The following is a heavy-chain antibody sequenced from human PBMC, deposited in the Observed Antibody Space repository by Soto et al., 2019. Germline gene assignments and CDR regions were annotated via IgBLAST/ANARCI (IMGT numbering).Heavy chain of an antibody. CDR1: GFTFSSYG. V-gene: IGHV3-33*01. J-gene: IGHJ6*03. Sequence: GGSLRLSCAASGFTFSSYGMHWVRQAPGKGLEWVAVIWYDGSNKYYADSVKGRFTISRDNSKNTLYLQMNSLRAEDTAVYYCARDSPLTGKTLGSVYYYYYMDVWGKGTTVTVSS. CDR3: ARDSPLTGKTLGSVYYYYYMDV. CDR2: IWYDGSNK. D-gene: IGHD1-20*01.